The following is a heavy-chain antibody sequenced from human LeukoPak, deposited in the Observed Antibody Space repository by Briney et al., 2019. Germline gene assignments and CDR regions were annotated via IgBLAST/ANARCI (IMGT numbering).Heavy chain of an antibody. CDR1: GFTFSSSD. D-gene: IGHD3-22*01. J-gene: IGHJ3*02. CDR3: ARDRDPGYYDTNGYRRVNAFDI. CDR2: IGTVGDT. V-gene: IGHV3-13*01. Sequence: GGSLRLSCAASGFTFSSSDMHWVRQATGKGLEWVSAIGTVGDTYYADSVKGRFTISRDNAKNSLFLQMNSLRAEDTAVYYCARDRDPGYYDTNGYRRVNAFDIWGQGTMVTVSS.